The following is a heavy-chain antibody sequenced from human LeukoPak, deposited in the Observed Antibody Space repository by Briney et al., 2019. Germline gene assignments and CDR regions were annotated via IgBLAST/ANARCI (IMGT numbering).Heavy chain of an antibody. V-gene: IGHV1-18*01. CDR2: ISCYNGDT. D-gene: IGHD6-6*01. CDR3: ARLGEVGEYSSSPPAYLRY. J-gene: IGHJ4*02. CDR1: GYTFNKYG. Sequence: ASVKVSCKASGYTFNKYGISWVRQAPGQGLEWMGWISCYNGDTNYAQKLQGRVTLSTDTPTTTVYMELRSLRSDDTAVYYCARLGEVGEYSSSPPAYLRYWGQGTLVTVSS.